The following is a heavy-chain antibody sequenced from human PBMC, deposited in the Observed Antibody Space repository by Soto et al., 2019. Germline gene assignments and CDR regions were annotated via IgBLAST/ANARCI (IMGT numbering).Heavy chain of an antibody. CDR3: ARGKCSGGSCYSSYYGMDV. J-gene: IGHJ6*02. CDR1: GYTFTSYG. CDR2: ISAYNGNT. Sequence: ASVKVSCKASGYTFTSYGISWVRQAPGQGLEWMGWISAYNGNTNYAQKLQGRVTMTTDTSTSTAYMELRSLRSDDTAVYYCARGKCSGGSCYSSYYGMDVWGQGTTVTVSS. D-gene: IGHD2-15*01. V-gene: IGHV1-18*01.